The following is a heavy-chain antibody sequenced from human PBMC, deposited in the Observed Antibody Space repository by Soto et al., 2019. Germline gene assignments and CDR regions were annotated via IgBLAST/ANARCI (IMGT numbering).Heavy chain of an antibody. Sequence: QLQLQESGSGLVKPSQTLSLTCAVSGGSISSGGYSWSWIRQPPGKGLEWIGYIYHSGSTYYNPPLKSRVTISVDRSKNQFSLKLSSVTAADTAVYYCARVYFPGPYYFDYWGQGTLVTVSS. V-gene: IGHV4-30-2*01. J-gene: IGHJ4*02. CDR3: ARVYFPGPYYFDY. D-gene: IGHD3-9*01. CDR2: IYHSGST. CDR1: GGSISSGGYS.